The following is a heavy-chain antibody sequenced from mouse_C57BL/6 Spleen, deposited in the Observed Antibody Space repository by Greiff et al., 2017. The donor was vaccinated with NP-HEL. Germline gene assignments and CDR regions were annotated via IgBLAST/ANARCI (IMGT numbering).Heavy chain of an antibody. V-gene: IGHV1-7*01. CDR2: INPSSGYT. CDR1: GYTFTSYW. Sequence: VQLQQSGAELAKPGASMKLSCKASGYTFTSYWMHWVKQRPGQGLEWIGYINPSSGYTKYNQKFKDKATLTADKSSSTAYMQLSSLTYEDSAVYYCAEGYYGSSSFDYWGQGTTLTVSS. D-gene: IGHD1-1*01. CDR3: AEGYYGSSSFDY. J-gene: IGHJ2*01.